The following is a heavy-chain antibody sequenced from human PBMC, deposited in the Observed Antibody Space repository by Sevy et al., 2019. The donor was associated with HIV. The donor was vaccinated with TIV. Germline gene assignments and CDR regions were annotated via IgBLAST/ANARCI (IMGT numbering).Heavy chain of an antibody. Sequence: GGSLRLSCAASGFTFSSYAMTWVRQAPGKGLDWVSSMTGSGSITYYGDSVKGRFTISTDNSKNTLYLKMNNLRVEDTALYYCAKDGLHSGDFEYFQDWGQGTLVTVSS. D-gene: IGHD2-21*02. CDR2: MTGSGSIT. CDR1: GFTFSSYA. J-gene: IGHJ1*01. V-gene: IGHV3-23*01. CDR3: AKDGLHSGDFEYFQD.